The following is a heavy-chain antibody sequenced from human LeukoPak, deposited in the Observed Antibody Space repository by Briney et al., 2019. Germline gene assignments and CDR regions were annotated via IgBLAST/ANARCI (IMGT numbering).Heavy chain of an antibody. D-gene: IGHD6-6*01. Sequence: GGSLRLSCAASGFTFSSYAMSWVRQAPGKGLEWVSAISGSGGYTYYADSVKGRFTISRDNSKNTLYLQMNSLRVEDTAVYYCARDVSSSPDDWGQGTLVTVSS. CDR1: GFTFSSYA. J-gene: IGHJ4*02. CDR3: ARDVSSSPDD. CDR2: ISGSGGYT. V-gene: IGHV3-23*01.